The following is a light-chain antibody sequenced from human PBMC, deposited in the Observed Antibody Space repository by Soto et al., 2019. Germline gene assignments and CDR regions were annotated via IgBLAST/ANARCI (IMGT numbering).Light chain of an antibody. V-gene: IGLV2-23*02. CDR1: SSDIGSYDL. J-gene: IGLJ1*01. Sequence: QSALTQPASVSGSPGHSITISCTGTSSDIGSYDLVSWYQQHADKVPKLIIYEVRKRPSGVSNRFSGSKSGNTASLTISGLQAEDEADYYCCSGSTTFYVFGTGTKVTVL. CDR3: CSGSTTFYV. CDR2: EVR.